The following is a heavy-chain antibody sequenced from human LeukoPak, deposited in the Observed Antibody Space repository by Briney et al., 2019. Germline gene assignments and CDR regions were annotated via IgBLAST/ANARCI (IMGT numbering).Heavy chain of an antibody. CDR3: ARDFVVYSGSYGLDY. Sequence: SETLSLTCAVYGGSFSGYYWSWIRQPPGKGLEWIGEINHSGSTNYNPSLKSRVTISVDTSKNQFSLKLSSVTAADTAVYYCARDFVVYSGSYGLDYWGQGTLVTVSS. J-gene: IGHJ4*02. CDR2: INHSGST. CDR1: GGSFSGYY. D-gene: IGHD1-26*01. V-gene: IGHV4-34*01.